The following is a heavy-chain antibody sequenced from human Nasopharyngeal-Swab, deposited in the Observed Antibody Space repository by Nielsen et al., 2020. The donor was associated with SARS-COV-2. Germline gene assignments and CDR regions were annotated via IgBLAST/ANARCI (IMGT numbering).Heavy chain of an antibody. D-gene: IGHD3-16*02. CDR2: IFSNDEK. J-gene: IGHJ4*02. CDR3: ARIDYDYVWGSYRYTGGYFDY. Sequence: WIRQPPGKALEWLAHIFSNDEKSYSTSLKSRLTISKDTSKSQVVLTMTNMDPVDTATYYCARIDYDYVWGSYRYTGGYFDYWGQGTLGTVSS. V-gene: IGHV2-26*01.